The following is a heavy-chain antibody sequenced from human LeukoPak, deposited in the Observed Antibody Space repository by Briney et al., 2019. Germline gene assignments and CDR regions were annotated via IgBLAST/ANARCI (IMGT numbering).Heavy chain of an antibody. D-gene: IGHD4-11*01. CDR2: ISGSGGST. J-gene: IGHJ4*02. Sequence: GGSLRLSCAASGFTFSSYAMSWVRQAPGKGLEWVSAISGSGGSTYYADSVKGRFTISRDNSKNTLYLQMNSLRAEDTAVYYCARDWYPTVTTPSDYWGQGTLVTVSS. V-gene: IGHV3-23*01. CDR3: ARDWYPTVTTPSDY. CDR1: GFTFSSYA.